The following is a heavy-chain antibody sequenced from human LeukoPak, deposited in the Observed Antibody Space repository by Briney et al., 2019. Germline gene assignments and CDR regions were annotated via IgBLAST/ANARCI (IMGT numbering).Heavy chain of an antibody. D-gene: IGHD2-21*01. J-gene: IGHJ3*02. CDR3: ARDESGDNDAFDI. CDR1: GFTFSDYT. Sequence: SGGSLRLSCAASGFTFSDYTMNWVRLAPGKGLEWVSSISGSSNYIYYADSVKGRFTISRGNAKNSLYLQMNSLRVEDTAVYYCARDESGDNDAFDIWGQGTMVTVSS. V-gene: IGHV3-21*01. CDR2: ISGSSNYI.